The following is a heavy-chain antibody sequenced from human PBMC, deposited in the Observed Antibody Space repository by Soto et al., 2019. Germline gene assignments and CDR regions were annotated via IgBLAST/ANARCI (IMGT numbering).Heavy chain of an antibody. CDR1: GYTFTIYG. CDR3: ARVGGDCSGGSCYYYYYMDD. D-gene: IGHD2-15*01. Sequence: ASVNVSCKASGYTFTIYGISWVLQAPGQGLEWMGWISAYNGNTNYAQKLQGRVTMTTDTSTSTAYMELRSLRSDDTAVYYCARVGGDCSGGSCYYYYYMDDWGKGTTVTVSS. J-gene: IGHJ6*03. V-gene: IGHV1-18*01. CDR2: ISAYNGNT.